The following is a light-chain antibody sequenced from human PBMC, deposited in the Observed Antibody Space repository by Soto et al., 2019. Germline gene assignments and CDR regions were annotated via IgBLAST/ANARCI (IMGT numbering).Light chain of an antibody. V-gene: IGKV3-11*01. J-gene: IGKJ4*01. Sequence: EFVLTQSPATLSLSPGERATLSCRASQSVSSYLAWYQQKPGQAPRLLIYDASNRATGVPARFSGSGSGTDVTLTISSLEPEDFAVYYCQQRSNWPLTFGGGTKVEIK. CDR1: QSVSSY. CDR3: QQRSNWPLT. CDR2: DAS.